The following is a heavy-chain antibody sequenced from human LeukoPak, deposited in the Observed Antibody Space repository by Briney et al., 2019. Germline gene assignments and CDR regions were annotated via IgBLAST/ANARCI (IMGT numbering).Heavy chain of an antibody. V-gene: IGHV3-48*03. Sequence: SGGSLRLSCAASGFTFSSYEMNWVRQAPGKGLEWVSYISSSGTTIYYADSVKGRFTISRDNAKNSLYLQMNSLRAEDTAVYYCARDPTGIQLRGRYFDYWGQGTLVTVSS. CDR1: GFTFSSYE. CDR2: ISSSGTTI. CDR3: ARDPTGIQLRGRYFDY. D-gene: IGHD5-18*01. J-gene: IGHJ4*02.